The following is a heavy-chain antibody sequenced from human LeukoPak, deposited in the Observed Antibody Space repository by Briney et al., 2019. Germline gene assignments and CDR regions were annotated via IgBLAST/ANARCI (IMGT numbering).Heavy chain of an antibody. CDR3: AKRLFDY. Sequence: GGSLRLSCAASGFTFSNYAMNWVRQASGKGLEWVSGISGSGGSTYYADSMKGRFTISRDNSKNTLYLQMNSLRAEDTAVYYCAKRLFDYWGQGTLVTVSS. V-gene: IGHV3-23*01. CDR2: ISGSGGST. CDR1: GFTFSNYA. J-gene: IGHJ4*02.